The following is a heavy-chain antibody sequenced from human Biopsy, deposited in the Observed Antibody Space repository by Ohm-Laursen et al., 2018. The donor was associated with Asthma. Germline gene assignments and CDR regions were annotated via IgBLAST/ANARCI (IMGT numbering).Heavy chain of an antibody. CDR3: VRDGTDDAFDI. Sequence: SLRLSCAASGFTFGDYWMSWVRQAPGKGLEWVAVISCDGSNKYYADSVKGRFTISRDNSKNTLYLQMNSLREEDTAVYYCVRDGTDDAFDIWGQGTVVSVSS. D-gene: IGHD1-1*01. CDR2: ISCDGSNK. J-gene: IGHJ3*02. CDR1: GFTFGDYW. V-gene: IGHV3-30*03.